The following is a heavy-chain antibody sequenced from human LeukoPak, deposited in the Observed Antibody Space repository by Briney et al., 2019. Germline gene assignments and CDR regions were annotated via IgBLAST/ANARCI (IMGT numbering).Heavy chain of an antibody. J-gene: IGHJ3*02. CDR1: GFTFSWNG. CDR3: ARIGGGVVVTIDAFDI. V-gene: IGHV3-33*01. CDR2: IWNDGNNK. Sequence: GGSLRLSCAASGFTFSWNGMHWVRQAPGKGLEWVAVIWNDGNNKYYADSVKGRFTISRDNSKNTLYLQMNSLRSEDTAVYYCARIGGGVVVTIDAFDIWGQGTMVTVSS. D-gene: IGHD3-22*01.